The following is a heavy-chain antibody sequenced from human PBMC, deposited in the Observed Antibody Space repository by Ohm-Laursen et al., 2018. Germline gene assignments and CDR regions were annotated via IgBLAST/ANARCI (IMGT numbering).Heavy chain of an antibody. J-gene: IGHJ4*02. CDR3: ARDGGVLGSY. CDR1: GFTFSSFE. V-gene: IGHV3-48*03. CDR2: ISSGGGTV. Sequence: GSLRLSCSASGFTFSSFEMNWVRQAPGKGLELVSYISSGGGTVYYTDSVKGRFTISRDNAKNSLFLQMNSLRAEDTAVYYCARDGGVLGSYWGQGTLVTVSS. D-gene: IGHD3-16*01.